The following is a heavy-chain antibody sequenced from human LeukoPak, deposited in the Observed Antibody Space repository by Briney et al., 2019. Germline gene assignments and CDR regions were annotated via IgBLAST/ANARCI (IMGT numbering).Heavy chain of an antibody. CDR1: GGSFSGYY. Sequence: PSETLSLTCAVYGGSFSGYYWSWIRQLPGKGLEWIGEINHSGSTNYNPSLKSRVTISVDTSKNQFSLKLSSVTAADTAVYYCARAGGYYDFWSGYSWFDPWGQGTLVTVSS. J-gene: IGHJ5*02. CDR2: INHSGST. CDR3: ARAGGYYDFWSGYSWFDP. V-gene: IGHV4-34*01. D-gene: IGHD3-3*01.